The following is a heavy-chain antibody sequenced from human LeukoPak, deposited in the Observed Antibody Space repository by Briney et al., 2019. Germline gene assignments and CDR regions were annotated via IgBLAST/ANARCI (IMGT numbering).Heavy chain of an antibody. V-gene: IGHV3-33*06. Sequence: PGGSLRLSCAASGFTFTSYGFHWVRQAPGKGLEWGAVIWYDGSNKYYVDSVKGRFTISRDNSKNTLYLQMNSLTAEDTAVYYCAKDGSGGGWKWFDPWGQGTLVTVSS. CDR3: AKDGSGGGWKWFDP. J-gene: IGHJ5*02. CDR1: GFTFTSYG. D-gene: IGHD2-15*01. CDR2: IWYDGSNK.